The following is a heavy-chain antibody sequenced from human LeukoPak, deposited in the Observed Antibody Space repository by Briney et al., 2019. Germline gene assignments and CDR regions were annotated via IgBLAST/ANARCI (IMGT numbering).Heavy chain of an antibody. V-gene: IGHV1-69*04. D-gene: IGHD3-3*01. Sequence: SVKVSCKASGGTFSSYTISWVRQAPGQGLEWMGRIIPILGIANYAQKFQGRVTITADKSTSTAYMELSSLRSEDTAVYYCARELRFLEWLLSKEMIYYFDYWGQGTLVTVSS. J-gene: IGHJ4*02. CDR2: IIPILGIA. CDR1: GGTFSSYT. CDR3: ARELRFLEWLLSKEMIYYFDY.